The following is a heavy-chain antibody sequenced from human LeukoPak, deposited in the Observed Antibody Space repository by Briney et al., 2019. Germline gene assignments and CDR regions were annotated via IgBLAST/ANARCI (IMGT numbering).Heavy chain of an antibody. CDR2: ITGSGDDT. CDR3: AREAHFDY. V-gene: IGHV3-23*01. J-gene: IGHJ4*02. Sequence: GGSLRLSCAASGFTFSSYAMSWVRQTPEKGLEWVSAITGSGDDTFHADSVKGRFTISRDNSRDTLYLQMNSLRDEDTAVYYCAREAHFDYWGQGTLVTVSS. CDR1: GFTFSSYA.